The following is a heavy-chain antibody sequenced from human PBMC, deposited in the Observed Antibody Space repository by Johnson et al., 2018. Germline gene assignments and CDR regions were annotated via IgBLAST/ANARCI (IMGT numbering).Heavy chain of an antibody. D-gene: IGHD1-1*01. V-gene: IGHV4-61*01. Sequence: QVQLQESGPGLVKPSETLSLSCTVSGDSVTSSSYYWTWIRQPQGKGLEWIGHIYNSGSTKYNPSLKSRVSFSVDTSQNQFSLQLTSVTAAEPAVYYCAREPTNVNWSGMDVWGQGTTVTVSS. CDR3: AREPTNVNWSGMDV. J-gene: IGHJ6*02. CDR1: GDSVTSSSYY. CDR2: IYNSGST.